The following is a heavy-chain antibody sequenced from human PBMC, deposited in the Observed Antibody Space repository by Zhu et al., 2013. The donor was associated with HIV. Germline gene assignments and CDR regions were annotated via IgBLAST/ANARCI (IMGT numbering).Heavy chain of an antibody. CDR2: IYYSGST. CDR1: GGSISSSSYY. Sequence: QVQLQESGPGLVKPSETLSLTCTVSGGSISSSSYYWGWIRQPPGKGLEWIGSIYYSGSTYYNPSLKSRVTISVDTSKNQFSLKLSSVTAADTAVYYCARDHPHVRLQLWLLRYAFDIWGQGTMVTVSS. D-gene: IGHD5-18*01. CDR3: ARDHPHVRLQLWLLRYAFDI. V-gene: IGHV4-39*07. J-gene: IGHJ3*02.